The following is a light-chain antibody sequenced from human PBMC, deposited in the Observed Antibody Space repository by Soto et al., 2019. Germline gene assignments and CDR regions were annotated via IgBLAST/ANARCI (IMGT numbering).Light chain of an antibody. Sequence: EIVMTPSPGILSLSPGERATLSCRASQSVSSFLAWYQHIPGQAPRLLIYDASNRASGIPARFTGSGFGTDFTLTISGLEPEDSAIYYCQHRSTWWTFGQGTKVDIK. CDR2: DAS. CDR1: QSVSSF. V-gene: IGKV3-11*01. J-gene: IGKJ1*01. CDR3: QHRSTWWT.